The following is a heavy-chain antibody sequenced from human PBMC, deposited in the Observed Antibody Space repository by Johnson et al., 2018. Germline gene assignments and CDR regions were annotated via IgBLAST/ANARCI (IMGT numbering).Heavy chain of an antibody. V-gene: IGHV3-33*01. CDR2: IWYDGNNK. CDR3: TRTYYYDSSGYYIPDAFDI. J-gene: IGHJ3*02. D-gene: IGHD3-22*01. CDR1: GFTFSSYG. Sequence: QVQLVESGGGVVQPGRSLRLSCTASGFTFSSYGMHWVRQAPGKGLEWLAVIWYDGNNKYYADFVKGRFTIARDNSKNTLYLQMISLRAEDTAVYYCTRTYYYDSSGYYIPDAFDIWGQGTMVTVSS.